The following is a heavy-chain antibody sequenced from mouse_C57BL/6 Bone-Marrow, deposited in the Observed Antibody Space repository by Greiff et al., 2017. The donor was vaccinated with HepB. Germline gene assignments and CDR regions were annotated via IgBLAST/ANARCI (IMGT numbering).Heavy chain of an antibody. V-gene: IGHV6-3*01. D-gene: IGHD2-5*01. CDR1: GFTFSNYW. CDR2: IRLKSDNYAT. CDR3: TGAYYSNYIAY. Sequence: EVKVEESGGGLAQPGGSMKLSCVASGFTFSNYWMNWVRQSPEKGLEWVAQIRLKSDNYATHYAESVKGRFTISRDDSKSSVYLQMNNLRAEDTGIYYCTGAYYSNYIAYWGQGTLVTVSA. J-gene: IGHJ3*01.